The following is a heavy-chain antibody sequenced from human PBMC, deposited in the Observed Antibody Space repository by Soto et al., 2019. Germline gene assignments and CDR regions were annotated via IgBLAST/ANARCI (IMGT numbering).Heavy chain of an antibody. J-gene: IGHJ5*02. V-gene: IGHV4-4*02. CDR2: IYHSGST. CDR1: SGSISSSNW. D-gene: IGHD6-13*01. Sequence: QVQLQESGPGLVKPSGTLSLTCAVSSGSISSSNWWSWVRQPPGKGLEWIGEIYHSGSTNYNPSLKSRVTISVDKSKNQFSLKLSSGTAADTAVYYCASSWTTRQYSRSSSWFDPWVQGTLVTVSS. CDR3: ASSWTTRQYSRSSSWFDP.